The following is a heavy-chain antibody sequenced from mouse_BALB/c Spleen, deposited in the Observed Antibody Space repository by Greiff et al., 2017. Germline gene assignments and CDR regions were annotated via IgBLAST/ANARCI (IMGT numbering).Heavy chain of an antibody. V-gene: IGHV1-20*02. CDR3: ARSPPYYGSSYWYFDV. CDR2: INPYNGDT. D-gene: IGHD1-1*01. J-gene: IGHJ1*01. Sequence: EVQLQQSGPELVKPGASVKISCKASGYSFTGYFMNWVMQSHGKSLEWIGRINPYNGDTFYNQKFKGKATLTVDKSSSTAHMELRSLASEDSAVYYCARSPPYYGSSYWYFDVWGAGTTVTVSS. CDR1: GYSFTGYF.